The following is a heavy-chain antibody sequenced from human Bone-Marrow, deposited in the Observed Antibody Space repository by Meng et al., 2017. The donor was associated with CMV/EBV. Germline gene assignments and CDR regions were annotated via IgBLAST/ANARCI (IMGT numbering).Heavy chain of an antibody. CDR3: ARVHYYDSSGYYYAGWFDP. Sequence: SETLSLTCAISGDSVSSNSAAWNWIRQSPSRGLEWLGRTYYRSKWYNDYAVSVKSRITINPDTSKNQFSLQLNSVTLEDTAVYYCARVHYYDSSGYYYAGWFDPWGQGTLVTVSS. V-gene: IGHV6-1*01. CDR2: TYYRSKWYN. D-gene: IGHD3-22*01. J-gene: IGHJ5*02. CDR1: GDSVSSNSAA.